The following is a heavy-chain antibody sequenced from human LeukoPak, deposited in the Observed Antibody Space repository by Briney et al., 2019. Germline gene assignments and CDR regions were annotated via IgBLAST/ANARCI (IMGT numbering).Heavy chain of an antibody. J-gene: IGHJ4*02. D-gene: IGHD3-3*01. V-gene: IGHV4-34*01. CDR2: TNHSGST. Sequence: SETLSLTCAVYGGSFSGYYWSWNRQPPGKGLEWIGETNHSGSTNYNPSLKSRVTISVDTSKNQFSLKLSSVTAADTAVYYCARGGGDFYFDYWGQGTLVTVSS. CDR1: GGSFSGYY. CDR3: ARGGGDFYFDY.